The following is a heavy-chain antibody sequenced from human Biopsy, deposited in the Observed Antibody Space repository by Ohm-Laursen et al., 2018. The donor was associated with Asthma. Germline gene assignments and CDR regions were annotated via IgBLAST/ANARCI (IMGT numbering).Heavy chain of an antibody. CDR1: GDSFSIFT. CDR2: LIPVLGTP. CDR3: ARGYSGSDRIVYYYSGLEV. V-gene: IGHV1-69*13. Sequence: EASVKVSCKASGDSFSIFTYSWVRQAPGQGLEWMGGLIPVLGTPDHAQMFEGRVTITADESTSTAYMELSSLSSEDTAVYYCARGYSGSDRIVYYYSGLEVWGLGTTVTVSS. J-gene: IGHJ6*02. D-gene: IGHD5-12*01.